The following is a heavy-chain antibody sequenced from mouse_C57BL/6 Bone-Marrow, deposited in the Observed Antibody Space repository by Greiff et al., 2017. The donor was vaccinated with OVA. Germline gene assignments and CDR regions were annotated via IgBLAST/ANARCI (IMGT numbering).Heavy chain of an antibody. CDR1: GYTFTSYW. CDR2: IYPGSGST. J-gene: IGHJ3*01. CDR3: ARAPLLLRSAWFAY. D-gene: IGHD1-1*01. V-gene: IGHV1-55*01. Sequence: QVQLQQPGAELVKPGASVKMSCKASGYTFTSYWITWVKQRPGQGLEWIGDIYPGSGSTNYNEKLKSKAPLTVDTSSSTAYMQLSSLTSEDSAVYYCARAPLLLRSAWFAYWGQGTLVTVSA.